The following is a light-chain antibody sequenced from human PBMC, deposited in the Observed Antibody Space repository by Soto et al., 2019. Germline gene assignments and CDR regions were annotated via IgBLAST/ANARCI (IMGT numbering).Light chain of an antibody. V-gene: IGKV3-20*01. Sequence: EIVLTQSPGTLSLSPGERATLSCRASQIVSTTYLAWYQQKPGQAPRLLIYGSSSRAPGIPDRFSGSGSGTDFTLTISRLEPEDFAVYYCQQYGTSPMYTFGQGTTLEI. CDR3: QQYGTSPMYT. CDR1: QIVSTTY. J-gene: IGKJ2*01. CDR2: GSS.